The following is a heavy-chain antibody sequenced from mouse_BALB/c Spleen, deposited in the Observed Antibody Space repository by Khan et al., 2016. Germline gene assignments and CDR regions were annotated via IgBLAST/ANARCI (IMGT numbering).Heavy chain of an antibody. CDR3: ARTPTAYYAMDY. Sequence: VQLKESGPGLVKPSQSLSLTCTVTGYSTTSDYAWNWIRQFPGNKLEWMGYIIYSGSTRYYPSLKSRISVTRDTSKNQFFLQLNSVTTEDTATXYCARTPTAYYAMDYWGQGTSVTVSS. V-gene: IGHV3-2*02. D-gene: IGHD1-2*01. CDR1: GYSTTSDYA. CDR2: IIYSGST. J-gene: IGHJ4*01.